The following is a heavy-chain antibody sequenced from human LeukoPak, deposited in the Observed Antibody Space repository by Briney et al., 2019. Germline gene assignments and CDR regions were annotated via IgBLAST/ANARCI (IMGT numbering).Heavy chain of an antibody. CDR3: AKERRYSGSLIFDY. CDR2: ISGSGGST. Sequence: GGSLRLSCAASGFTFSNAWMSWVRQAPGKGLEWVSAISGSGGSTYYADSVKGRFTISRDNSKNTLYLQMNSLRAEDTAVYYCAKERRYSGSLIFDYWGQGTLVTVSS. J-gene: IGHJ4*02. CDR1: GFTFSNAW. V-gene: IGHV3-23*01. D-gene: IGHD1-26*01.